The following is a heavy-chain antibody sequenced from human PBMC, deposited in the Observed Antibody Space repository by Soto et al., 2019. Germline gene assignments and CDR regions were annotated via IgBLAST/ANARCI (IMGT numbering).Heavy chain of an antibody. J-gene: IGHJ4*02. Sequence: GGSLRLSCAASGFTFSSYAVSWVRQAPGKGLEWVSGISRSAESSYCADSVKGRFTISRDNSKDTLYLQMDRLRAEDTAVYYCAKRWHCTSSSCYGFDHWGQGTLVTVSS. CDR2: ISRSAESS. CDR1: GFTFSSYA. V-gene: IGHV3-23*01. CDR3: AKRWHCTSSSCYGFDH. D-gene: IGHD2-2*01.